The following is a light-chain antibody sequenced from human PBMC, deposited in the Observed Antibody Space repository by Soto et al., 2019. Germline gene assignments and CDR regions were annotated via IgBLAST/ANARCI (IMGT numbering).Light chain of an antibody. V-gene: IGLV1-40*01. CDR3: QSYDSSLSGYV. CDR1: SSNIGAGYD. Sequence: QSVLTQPPSVSGAPGQRVTISCTGSSSNIGAGYDVHWYQQLPGTAPKLPIYGNSNRPSGVPDRFSGSKSGTSASLAITGLQAEDDADYYCQSYDSSLSGYVFGTGTKLTVL. CDR2: GNS. J-gene: IGLJ1*01.